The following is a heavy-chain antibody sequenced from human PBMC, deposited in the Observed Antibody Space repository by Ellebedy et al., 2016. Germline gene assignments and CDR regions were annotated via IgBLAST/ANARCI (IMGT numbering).Heavy chain of an antibody. CDR2: TYYSGST. J-gene: IGHJ3*02. CDR1: GGSISSDY. D-gene: IGHD1-1*01. CDR3: AREGNWTPWGVAFDI. V-gene: IGHV4-59*01. Sequence: SETLSLTCTVSGGSISSDYWSWIRQPPGKGLEWIGYTYYSGSTNYNPSLKSRVTISVDTSKTQFSLKLSSVTAADTAVYYCAREGNWTPWGVAFDIWGQGTMVTVPS.